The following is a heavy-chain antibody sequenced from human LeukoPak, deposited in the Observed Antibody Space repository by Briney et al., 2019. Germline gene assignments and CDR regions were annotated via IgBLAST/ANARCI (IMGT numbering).Heavy chain of an antibody. CDR2: ISYDGSNK. CDR1: GFTFSSYA. J-gene: IGHJ4*02. CDR3: AKGRLYCSGISCYIEYSFDY. Sequence: GGSLRLSCAASGFTFSSYAMHWVRQAPGKGLEWVAVISYDGSNKYYADSVKGRFTISRDNSKNTLYLQMNSLRAEDTAVYYCAKGRLYCSGISCYIEYSFDYWGQGTPVTVSS. V-gene: IGHV3-30-3*01. D-gene: IGHD2-2*02.